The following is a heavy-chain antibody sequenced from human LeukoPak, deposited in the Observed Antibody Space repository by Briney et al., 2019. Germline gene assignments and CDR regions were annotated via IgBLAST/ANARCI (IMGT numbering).Heavy chain of an antibody. CDR3: ARDGSGSNYFFDY. CDR1: GFTFSTYG. Sequence: GGFLRLSCAASGFTFSTYGMHWVRQAPGKGLEWVAVISYGGSNKYYTDSVKGRFTISRDNSKNTLYLQMNSLRAEDTAAYYCARDGSGSNYFFDYWGQGTLVTVSS. CDR2: ISYGGSNK. J-gene: IGHJ4*02. V-gene: IGHV3-30*03. D-gene: IGHD1-26*01.